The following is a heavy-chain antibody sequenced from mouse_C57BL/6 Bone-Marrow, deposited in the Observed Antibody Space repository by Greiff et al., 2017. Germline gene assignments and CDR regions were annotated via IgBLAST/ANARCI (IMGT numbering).Heavy chain of an antibody. D-gene: IGHD1-1*01. J-gene: IGHJ2*01. Sequence: VQLQQPGAELVKPGASVKMSCKASGYTFTSYWITWVKQRPGQGLEWIGDIYPGSGSTNYNEKFKSKATLTVDTSSSTAYMQLSSLTSEDSAVYYCARGIYYGSSQFDYWGQGTTLTVSS. CDR1: GYTFTSYW. V-gene: IGHV1-55*01. CDR3: ARGIYYGSSQFDY. CDR2: IYPGSGST.